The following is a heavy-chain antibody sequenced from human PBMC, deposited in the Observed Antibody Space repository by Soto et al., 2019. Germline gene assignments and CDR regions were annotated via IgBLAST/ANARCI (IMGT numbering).Heavy chain of an antibody. J-gene: IGHJ6*02. CDR3: ARDLMPYCTSTSCYGNGMAMDV. D-gene: IGHD2-2*01. CDR2: TWFDGTNK. Sequence: QVQLVESGGGVVQPGGSLRLSCAASGFSFSNYAMHWVRQAPGKGLEWVAVTWFDGTNKYYADSVKGRFTISRDNSKNTLYLQMNGLRGEDTAVYYCARDLMPYCTSTSCYGNGMAMDVWGQGTTVTVSS. V-gene: IGHV3-33*01. CDR1: GFSFSNYA.